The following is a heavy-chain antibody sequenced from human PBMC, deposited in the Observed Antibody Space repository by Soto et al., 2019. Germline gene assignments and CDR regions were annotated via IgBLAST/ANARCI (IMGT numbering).Heavy chain of an antibody. CDR2: MNPNSGNT. CDR1: GYTFTSDD. J-gene: IGHJ3*02. D-gene: IGHD3-10*01. Sequence: ASVKVSCKASGYTFTSDDINWVRQATGQGLEWMGWMNPNSGNTGYAQKFQGRVTMTRNTSISTAYMELSSLRSEDTAVYYCARGLLLWFGEKSYAFDIWGQGTMVTVSS. V-gene: IGHV1-8*01. CDR3: ARGLLLWFGEKSYAFDI.